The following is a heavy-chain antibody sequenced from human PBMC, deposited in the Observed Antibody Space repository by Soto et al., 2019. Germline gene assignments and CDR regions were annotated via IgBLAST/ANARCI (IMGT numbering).Heavy chain of an antibody. CDR2: ISAYNGNT. CDR1: GYTFTSYG. CDR3: ARAHPGYSSSWYPYRNWFDP. J-gene: IGHJ5*02. D-gene: IGHD6-13*01. Sequence: ASVKVSCKASGYTFTSYGISWVRQATRQGLEWMGWISAYNGNTNYAQKLQGRVTMTTDTSTSTAYMELRSLRSDDTAVYYCARAHPGYSSSWYPYRNWFDPWGQGTLVTVSS. V-gene: IGHV1-18*01.